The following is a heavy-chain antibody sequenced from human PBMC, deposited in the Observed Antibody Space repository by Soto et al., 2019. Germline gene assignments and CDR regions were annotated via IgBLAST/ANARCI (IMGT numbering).Heavy chain of an antibody. D-gene: IGHD3-22*01. CDR2: IYFTGST. CDR1: GGSISSSVYY. V-gene: IGHV4-39*01. Sequence: QLQLQESGPGLVKPSETLSLTCTVSGGSISSSVYYWGWIRQPPGKGLEWIGTIYFTGSTYYNPSLKSRVTISVDTSKNQFSLKKSSVTAADTAVYYCARLAPLRYDSSGLGAFDIWGQGTMVTVSS. J-gene: IGHJ3*02. CDR3: ARLAPLRYDSSGLGAFDI.